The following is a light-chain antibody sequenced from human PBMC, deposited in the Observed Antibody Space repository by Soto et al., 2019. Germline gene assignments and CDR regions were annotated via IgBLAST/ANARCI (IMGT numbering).Light chain of an antibody. CDR3: QLCDTRPPM. J-gene: IGKJ4*02. V-gene: IGKV1-33*01. CDR2: DAY. CDR1: QDISNN. Sequence: DIQMTQSPSSLSASVGDRVTITCQASQDISNNLNWYQQTSGKAPKLLIYDAYNLETGVPSRCTRSQPRTDLTFSITSLQPADVPTHCCQLCDTRPPMFGGGLKVEI.